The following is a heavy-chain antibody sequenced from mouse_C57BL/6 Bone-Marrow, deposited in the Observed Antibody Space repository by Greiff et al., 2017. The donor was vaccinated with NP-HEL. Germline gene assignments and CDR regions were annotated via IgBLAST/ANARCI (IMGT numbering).Heavy chain of an antibody. J-gene: IGHJ4*01. D-gene: IGHD1-1*01. CDR3: TTLITTPQDHYAMDY. V-gene: IGHV14-4*01. CDR1: GFNIKDDY. CDR2: IDPENGDT. Sequence: EVQLQQSGAELVRPGASVKLSCTASGFNIKDDYMHWVKQRPEQGLEWIGWIDPENGDTEYASKFQGKATITADTSSNTAYLQLSSLTSEDTAVYYCTTLITTPQDHYAMDYWGQGTSVTVSS.